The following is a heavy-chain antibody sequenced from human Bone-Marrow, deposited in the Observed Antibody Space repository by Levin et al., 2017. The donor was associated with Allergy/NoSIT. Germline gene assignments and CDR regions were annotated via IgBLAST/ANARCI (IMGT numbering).Heavy chain of an antibody. Sequence: QPGESLKISCAASGFTFNKFGMHWVRQGPGKGLEWVAVISFDASQEYYADSVKGRFTISRDNSKNTLYLQMNSLRPEDTAVIFCAKIGDCSSGVCFWETLHDAFDVWGQGTMVSVSS. CDR3: AKIGDCSSGVCFWETLHDAFDV. CDR1: GFTFNKFG. D-gene: IGHD2-21*02. V-gene: IGHV3-30*18. J-gene: IGHJ3*01. CDR2: ISFDASQE.